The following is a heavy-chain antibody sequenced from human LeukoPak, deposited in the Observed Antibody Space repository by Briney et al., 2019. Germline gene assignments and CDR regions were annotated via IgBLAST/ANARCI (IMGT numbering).Heavy chain of an antibody. D-gene: IGHD1-26*01. V-gene: IGHV4-59*08. J-gene: IGHJ3*01. Sequence: SETLSLTCTVSGGSMSSNYWSWIRQPPGKGLEWIGYIYNSGTIYYSGSTNYNPSLFSRVTISVDTSKNQFSLKLRSVTAADTAVYYCARPFSGSYSDAFDLWGQGTMVTVSS. CDR3: ARPFSGSYSDAFDL. CDR2: IYNSGTIYYSGST. CDR1: GGSMSSNY.